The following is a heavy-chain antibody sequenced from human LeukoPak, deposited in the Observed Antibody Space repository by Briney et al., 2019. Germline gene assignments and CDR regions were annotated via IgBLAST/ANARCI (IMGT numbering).Heavy chain of an antibody. D-gene: IGHD3-9*01. V-gene: IGHV3-30*02. J-gene: IGHJ4*02. CDR1: GFTFGTYG. Sequence: GGSLRLSCAASGFTFGTYGMHWVRQAPGKGLEWVAFIWHDGSNKYYGDSMKGRFTISRVNSKNTLYLQMSSLRAEDTAVYYCVRDLLTLPQKYFDSWGQGTLVSVSS. CDR3: VRDLLTLPQKYFDS. CDR2: IWHDGSNK.